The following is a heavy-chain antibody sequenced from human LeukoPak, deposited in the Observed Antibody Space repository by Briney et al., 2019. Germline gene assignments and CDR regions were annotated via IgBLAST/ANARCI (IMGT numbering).Heavy chain of an antibody. CDR2: ISSSSSYI. CDR1: GFTFSSYG. D-gene: IGHD3-22*01. J-gene: IGHJ4*02. CDR3: AREGDDTSGYYQDY. V-gene: IGHV3-21*01. Sequence: GGSLRLSCAASGFTFSSYGMSWVRRAPGKGLEWVSSISSSSSYIYYADSVKGRFTISRDNAKNTLYLQMNSLRAEDTAVYYCAREGDDTSGYYQDYWGQGTLVTVSS.